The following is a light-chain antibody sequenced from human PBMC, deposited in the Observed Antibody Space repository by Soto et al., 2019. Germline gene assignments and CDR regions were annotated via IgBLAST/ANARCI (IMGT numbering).Light chain of an antibody. Sequence: EIVLTQSPGTLSLSPGERATLSCRASQSVSSNYLAWYQQKPGQAPRLLIYGASSRATGIPDRFSGSGSGPDFNRSISKIDPEDFGVYYCQQYASSLTFGGGTKVEIK. CDR1: QSVSSNY. CDR2: GAS. J-gene: IGKJ4*02. V-gene: IGKV3-20*01. CDR3: QQYASSLT.